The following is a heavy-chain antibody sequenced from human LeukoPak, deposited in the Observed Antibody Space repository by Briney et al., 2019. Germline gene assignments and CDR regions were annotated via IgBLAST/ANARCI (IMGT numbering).Heavy chain of an antibody. CDR3: AKAPRAAAGTYNGMDV. CDR1: GFTFSTYA. Sequence: GGSLRLSCAASGFTFSTYAMNWVRQAPGKGLEWVSVTSGSGGSTYYADSVKGRFTISRDNSKNTLYLQMNSLRVEDTAVYYCAKAPRAAAGTYNGMDVWGQGTTVTVSS. D-gene: IGHD6-13*01. J-gene: IGHJ6*02. CDR2: TSGSGGST. V-gene: IGHV3-23*01.